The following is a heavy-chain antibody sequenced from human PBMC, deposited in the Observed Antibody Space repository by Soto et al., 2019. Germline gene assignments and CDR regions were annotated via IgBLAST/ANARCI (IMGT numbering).Heavy chain of an antibody. J-gene: IGHJ6*02. D-gene: IGHD3-3*01. Sequence: QVQLVQSGAEVQKPGSSVKVSCKASGGTFSSYAISWVRQAPGQGLEWMGGIIPIFGTANYAQKFQGRVTITADESTSTAYMELSSLRSEDTAVYYCARGTRGYDFWSGYPPRYYYYGMDVWGQGTTVTVSS. CDR2: IIPIFGTA. V-gene: IGHV1-69*01. CDR1: GGTFSSYA. CDR3: ARGTRGYDFWSGYPPRYYYYGMDV.